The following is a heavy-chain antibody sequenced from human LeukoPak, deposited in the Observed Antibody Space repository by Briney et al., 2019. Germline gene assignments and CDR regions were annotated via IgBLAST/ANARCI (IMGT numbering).Heavy chain of an antibody. CDR2: TYRGSS. V-gene: IGHV6-1*01. CDR3: VRGQYSAFDI. CDR1: GDSVSGNIVA. Sequence: SQTLSLTCAVSGDSVSGNIVAWNWIRQSPSRGLEWLGRTYRGSSYYAPSMNSRISISPDTSKNQFSLHLNSVTPEDTAVYFCVRGQYSAFDIWGQGTLVTVSS. D-gene: IGHD2-21*01. J-gene: IGHJ3*02.